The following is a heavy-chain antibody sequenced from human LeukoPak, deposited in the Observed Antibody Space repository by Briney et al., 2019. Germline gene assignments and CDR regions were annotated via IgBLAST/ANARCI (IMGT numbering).Heavy chain of an antibody. J-gene: IGHJ4*02. V-gene: IGHV4-59*01. CDR2: IYYSGTT. Sequence: SETLSLTCTVSAASISRYYWSWIRQPPGKGLEWIGYIYYSGTTNYNPSLKSRVSISIDTSKNQFSLRLTSVTAADTAVYYCARAGGYNSPFAYWGQGTLVTVSS. CDR1: AASISRYY. D-gene: IGHD5-24*01. CDR3: ARAGGYNSPFAY.